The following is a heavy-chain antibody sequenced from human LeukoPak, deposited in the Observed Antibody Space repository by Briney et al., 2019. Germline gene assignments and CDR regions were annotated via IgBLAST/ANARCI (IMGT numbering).Heavy chain of an antibody. CDR3: ARLRLGELSLYFDY. J-gene: IGHJ4*02. D-gene: IGHD3-16*02. CDR1: GGSISSGGYY. V-gene: IGHV4-31*03. Sequence: SQTLSLTCTVSGGSISSGGYYWSWIRQHPGKGLEWIGYIYYSGSTYYNPSLKSRVTISVDTSKNQFSLKLSSVTAADTAVYYCARLRLGELSLYFDYWGQGTLVTVSS. CDR2: IYYSGST.